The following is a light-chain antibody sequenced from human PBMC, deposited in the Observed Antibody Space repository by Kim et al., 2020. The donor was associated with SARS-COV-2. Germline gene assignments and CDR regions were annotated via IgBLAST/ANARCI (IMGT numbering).Light chain of an antibody. CDR1: QSINTW. CDR2: QAS. Sequence: DIQMTQSPSTLSASVGDRVTITCRASQSINTWLAWYQQRPGKAPELLIYQASRLHTGVSSRFSGSGSGTEFTITISSLQPDDFATYYCQQYNTYLLTFGGGTKV. J-gene: IGKJ4*01. CDR3: QQYNTYLLT. V-gene: IGKV1-5*03.